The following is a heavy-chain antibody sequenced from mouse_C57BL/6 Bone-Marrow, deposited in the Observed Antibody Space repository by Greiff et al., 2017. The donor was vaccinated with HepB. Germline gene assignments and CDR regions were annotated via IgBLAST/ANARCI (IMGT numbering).Heavy chain of an antibody. Sequence: EVQVVESGGGLVKPGGSLKLSCAASGFTFSSYAMSWFRQTPEKRLEWVATISDGGSYTYYPVNVKGRFTIARDNAKTNLYLQMSHLKSEDTAMYYCARGLLPFDYWGQGTTLTVSS. CDR2: ISDGGSYT. D-gene: IGHD1-1*01. CDR3: ARGLLPFDY. V-gene: IGHV5-4*01. J-gene: IGHJ2*01. CDR1: GFTFSSYA.